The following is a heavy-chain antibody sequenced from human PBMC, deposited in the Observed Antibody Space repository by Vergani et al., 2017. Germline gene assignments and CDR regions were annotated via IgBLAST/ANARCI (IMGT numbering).Heavy chain of an antibody. CDR1: GFSLTTGGEG. CDR2: VYWNDDE. CDR3: VHRLGYFDWDGAFDV. V-gene: IGHV2-5*01. J-gene: IGHJ3*01. Sequence: QITLRESGPTLVKPTQTLTLTCTFSGFSLTTGGEGVGWIRQPPGRALVWLAFVYWNDDERYSPSLKSRVTITKDTSKNEVILTMATMDPVDTATYYCVHRLGYFDWDGAFDVWAQGQWSPSLQ. D-gene: IGHD3-9*01.